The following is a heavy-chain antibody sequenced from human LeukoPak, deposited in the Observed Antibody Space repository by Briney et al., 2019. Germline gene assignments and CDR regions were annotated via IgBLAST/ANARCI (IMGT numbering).Heavy chain of an antibody. V-gene: IGHV3-74*01. CDR2: INTDGNTG. J-gene: IGHJ4*02. CDR1: GFTFSTSW. D-gene: IGHD3-22*01. Sequence: AGGSLRLSCATSGFTFSTSWMHWVRQAPGKGLVWVSRINTDGNTGDYADSVKGRLTISRDNAKNTLYLQMNSLRAEDTAIYYCVRGMGYYDKVWGQGTLVTVSS. CDR3: VRGMGYYDKV.